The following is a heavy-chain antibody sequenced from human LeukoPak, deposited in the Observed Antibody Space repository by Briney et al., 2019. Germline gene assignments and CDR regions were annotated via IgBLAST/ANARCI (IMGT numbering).Heavy chain of an antibody. Sequence: SETLSLTCTVSGGSISSYYWSWIRQPPGKGLEWIGYIYYSGSTNYNPSLESRVTISVDTSKNQFSLKLSSVTAADTAVYYCARWFSSSWYYWFDPWGQGTLVTVSS. CDR2: IYYSGST. J-gene: IGHJ5*02. CDR3: ARWFSSSWYYWFDP. V-gene: IGHV4-59*01. CDR1: GGSISSYY. D-gene: IGHD6-13*01.